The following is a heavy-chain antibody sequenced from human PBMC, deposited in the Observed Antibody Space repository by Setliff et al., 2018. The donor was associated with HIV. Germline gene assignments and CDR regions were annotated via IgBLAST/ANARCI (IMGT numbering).Heavy chain of an antibody. CDR3: ARELCTGGYCYSDY. V-gene: IGHV3-30*02. Sequence: GGSLRLSCATSGFTLSTYGMHWVRQAPGKGLEWVARVHYNGNDKFYVDSVKGRFTISRDNSENTLYLQMNSLRAEDTAVFYCARELCTGGYCYSDYWGQGTLVTVSS. D-gene: IGHD2-8*02. CDR1: GFTLSTYG. J-gene: IGHJ4*02. CDR2: VHYNGNDK.